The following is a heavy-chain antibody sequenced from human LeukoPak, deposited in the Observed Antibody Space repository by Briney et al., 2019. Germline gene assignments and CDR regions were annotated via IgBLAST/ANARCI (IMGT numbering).Heavy chain of an antibody. J-gene: IGHJ5*02. D-gene: IGHD3-9*01. CDR2: IYSGGST. Sequence: GSLRLSCAASGFTVSSNYMSWVRQAPGKGLEWVSVIYSGGSTYYADSVKGRFTISRDNSKNTLYLQMNSLRAEDTAVYYCARDAQPDTGYHITWGQGTLVTVSS. V-gene: IGHV3-53*01. CDR1: GFTVSSNY. CDR3: ARDAQPDTGYHIT.